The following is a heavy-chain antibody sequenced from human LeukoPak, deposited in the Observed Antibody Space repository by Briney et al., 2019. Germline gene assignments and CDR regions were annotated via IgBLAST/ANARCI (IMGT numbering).Heavy chain of an antibody. D-gene: IGHD6-13*01. CDR1: GYTVTELS. J-gene: IGHJ6*03. CDR2: FHPEDGET. V-gene: IGHV1-24*01. Sequence: ASVKVSCKVSGYTVTELSMHWVRQSPGKGLEWMGGFHPEDGETIYAQKFQGRVTMTEDTSTDTAYMELSSLRSEDTAVYYCARGRVSSSWTRYYYYYYVDVWGKGTTVTISS. CDR3: ARGRVSSSWTRYYYYYYVDV.